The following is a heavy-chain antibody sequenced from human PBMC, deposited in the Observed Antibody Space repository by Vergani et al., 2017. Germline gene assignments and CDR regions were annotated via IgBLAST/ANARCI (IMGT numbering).Heavy chain of an antibody. Sequence: QVQLPESGPGLVKPSQTLSLTCTVSGGSISSNFWRWVRRPPGKGLEWIGYIHQSGRTNSNPSLKSRVTISIDTSKNRFSLRLSSVNTADTAVYYCARDTFEYDSGSYDDTFDSWGQGTMVIVSS. CDR1: GGSISSNF. CDR2: IHQSGRT. J-gene: IGHJ3*02. V-gene: IGHV4-59*01. CDR3: ARDTFEYDSGSYDDTFDS. D-gene: IGHD3-10*01.